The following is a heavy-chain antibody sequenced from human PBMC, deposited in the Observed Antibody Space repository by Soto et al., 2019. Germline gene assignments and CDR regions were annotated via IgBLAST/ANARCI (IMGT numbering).Heavy chain of an antibody. D-gene: IGHD5-12*01. CDR2: IYSSGST. V-gene: IGHV4-31*03. J-gene: IGHJ4*02. CDR3: ARWLQRLGFDF. CDR1: GGSISSGTYY. Sequence: QVQLQESGPGLLKPSQTLSLTCTVSGGSISSGTYYWSWIRQHPGQGLEWIGYIYSSGSTYYNPSLESRVTISVDMSKNQFSLNLTSVTAADTAVYYCARWLQRLGFDFWGQGTLVTVSS.